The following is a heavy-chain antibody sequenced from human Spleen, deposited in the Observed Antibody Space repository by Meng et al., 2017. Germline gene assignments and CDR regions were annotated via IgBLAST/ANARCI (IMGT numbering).Heavy chain of an antibody. Sequence: SVKVSCKTSGYMFTSYGITWVRQAPGQGLEWMGGIIPIFGTANYAQKFQGRVTITTDESTSTAYMELSSLRSEDTAVYYCARDPLDYGDPLGYYYYYVMDVWGQGTTVTVSS. V-gene: IGHV1-69*05. CDR1: GYMFTSYG. J-gene: IGHJ6*02. CDR2: IIPIFGTA. D-gene: IGHD4-17*01. CDR3: ARDPLDYGDPLGYYYYYVMDV.